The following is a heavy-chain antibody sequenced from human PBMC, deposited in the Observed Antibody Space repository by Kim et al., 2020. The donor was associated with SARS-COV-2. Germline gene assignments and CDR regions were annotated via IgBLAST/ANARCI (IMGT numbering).Heavy chain of an antibody. Sequence: ASVKVSCKASGYTFTSYYMHWVRQAPGQGLEWMGIINPSGGSTSYAQKFQGRVTMTRDTSTSTVYMELSSLRSEDTAVYYCAREGCSGGSCYPPLAFDIWGQGTMVTVSS. CDR3: AREGCSGGSCYPPLAFDI. CDR2: INPSGGST. V-gene: IGHV1-46*01. D-gene: IGHD2-15*01. CDR1: GYTFTSYY. J-gene: IGHJ3*02.